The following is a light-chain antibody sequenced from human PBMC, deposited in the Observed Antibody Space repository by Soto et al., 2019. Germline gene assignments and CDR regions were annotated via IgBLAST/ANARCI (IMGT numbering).Light chain of an antibody. CDR1: SSDVGGYNY. Sequence: QSVLTQPASVSGSPGQSITISCTGTSSDVGGYNYVSWYQQHPGKAPQLMIYDVSNRPSGVSNRFSGSKSGNTASLTISGLQAEDESDYYCSSYTSSITLYVFGTGTKVTVL. J-gene: IGLJ1*01. CDR2: DVS. V-gene: IGLV2-14*01. CDR3: SSYTSSITLYV.